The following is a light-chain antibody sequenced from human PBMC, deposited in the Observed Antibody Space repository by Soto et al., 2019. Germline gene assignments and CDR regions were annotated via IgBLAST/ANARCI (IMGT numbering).Light chain of an antibody. CDR1: NSNIGNNY. CDR3: CSYAGTNIWV. J-gene: IGLJ3*02. V-gene: IGLV1-47*02. CDR2: SFN. Sequence: QSVLTQPPSASGTPGQRVTISCSGSNSNIGNNYVYWYQQLPGTAPKLLIYSFNQRPSGVPDRFSGSKSGTSASLAISGLRSEDEADYYCCSYAGTNIWVFGGGTKLTVL.